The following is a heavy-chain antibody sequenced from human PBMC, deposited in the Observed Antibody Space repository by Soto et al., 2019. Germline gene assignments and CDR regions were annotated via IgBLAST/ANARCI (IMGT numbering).Heavy chain of an antibody. D-gene: IGHD6-6*01. J-gene: IGHJ6*02. V-gene: IGHV2-5*02. Sequence: QITLKESGPTLVKPTQTLTLTCTFSGFSLSTSGVGVGWIRQPPGKALEWLALIYLDDDKGYSPALKSRLTITKDSSKNQVVLTMTNMDPVDTATYYCAHSGGSSVLYYYYGMDVWGQGTTVTVSS. CDR2: IYLDDDK. CDR1: GFSLSTSGVG. CDR3: AHSGGSSVLYYYYGMDV.